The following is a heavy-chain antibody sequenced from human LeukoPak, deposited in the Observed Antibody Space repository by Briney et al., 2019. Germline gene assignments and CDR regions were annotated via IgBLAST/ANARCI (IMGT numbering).Heavy chain of an antibody. J-gene: IGHJ4*02. Sequence: SVKVSCKASGGTFSSYAISWVRQAPGQGLEWMGGIIPIFGTANYAQKFQGRVTITTDESTSTAYMELSSLRSEDTAVYYCARGGANWGYRLVYWGQGTLVTVSS. CDR1: GGTFSSYA. CDR3: ARGGANWGYRLVY. D-gene: IGHD7-27*01. V-gene: IGHV1-69*05. CDR2: IIPIFGTA.